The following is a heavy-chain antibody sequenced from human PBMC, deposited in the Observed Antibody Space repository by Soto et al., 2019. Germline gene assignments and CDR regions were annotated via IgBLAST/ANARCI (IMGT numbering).Heavy chain of an antibody. CDR1: GFTFSSYG. CDR2: ISYDGSNK. J-gene: IGHJ6*02. V-gene: IGHV3-30*18. CDR3: AKDQSRITIFGDGMDV. Sequence: GGSLRLSCAASGFTFSSYGMHWVRQAPGKGLEWVAVISYDGSNKYYADSVKGRFTISRDNSKNTLYLQMNSLRAEDTAVYYCAKDQSRITIFGDGMDVWGQGTTVTVSS. D-gene: IGHD3-3*01.